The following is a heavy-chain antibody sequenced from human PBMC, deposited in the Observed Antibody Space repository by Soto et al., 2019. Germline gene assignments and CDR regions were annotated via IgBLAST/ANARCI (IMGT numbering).Heavy chain of an antibody. D-gene: IGHD3-9*01. V-gene: IGHV1-2*02. J-gene: IGHJ6*02. CDR3: ATRSNYYHILTFYYQYGMDV. Sequence: ASVKVSCKASGYSFPGYYLHWVRQAPGQGLEWMGWINPNSGGTNSTQKFQGRVTMTGDTSISTAYLELSRLRSDDTAVYYCATRSNYYHILTFYYQYGMDVWGQGTTVTVYS. CDR1: GYSFPGYY. CDR2: INPNSGGT.